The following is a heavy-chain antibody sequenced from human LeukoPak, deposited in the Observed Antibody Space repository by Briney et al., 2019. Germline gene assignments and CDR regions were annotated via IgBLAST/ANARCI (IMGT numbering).Heavy chain of an antibody. CDR3: ARVGATQEVDY. D-gene: IGHD1-26*01. Sequence: NPSETLSLTCTVSGYSISSGYYWGWIRQPPGKGLEWIGSIYHSGSTYYNPSLKSRVTISVDTSKNQSSLKLSSVTAADTAVYYCARVGATQEVDYWGQGTLVTVSS. V-gene: IGHV4-38-2*02. CDR1: GYSISSGYY. CDR2: IYHSGST. J-gene: IGHJ4*02.